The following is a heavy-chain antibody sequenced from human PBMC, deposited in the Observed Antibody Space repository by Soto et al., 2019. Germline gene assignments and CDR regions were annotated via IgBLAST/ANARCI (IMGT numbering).Heavy chain of an antibody. CDR1: GGTFSSYA. D-gene: IGHD5-18*01. Sequence: QVQLVQSGAEVKKPGSSVKVSCKASGGTFSSYAISWVRQAPGQGLEWMGGIIPICGTANYAQKFQGRDTITADDSTSTAYMELSSLRSEDTAVYYCARGSQGYSYGPDSYYYYGMDVWGQGTTVTVSS. V-gene: IGHV1-69*12. J-gene: IGHJ6*02. CDR2: IIPICGTA. CDR3: ARGSQGYSYGPDSYYYYGMDV.